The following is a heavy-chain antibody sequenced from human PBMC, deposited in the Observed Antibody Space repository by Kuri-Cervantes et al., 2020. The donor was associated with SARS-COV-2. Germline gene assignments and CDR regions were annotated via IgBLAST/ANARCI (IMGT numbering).Heavy chain of an antibody. V-gene: IGHV5-51*01. J-gene: IGHJ4*02. CDR2: IYPGDSDT. CDR3: ARRHDFWSGSPFDY. CDR1: GYSFTSYW. Sequence: GGSLRLSCKGSGYSFTSYWIGWVRQMPGKGLEWMGIIYPGDSDTRYSPSFQGQVTISADKSISTAYLQWSSLKASDTAMYYCARRHDFWSGSPFDYWGQGTLVTVSS. D-gene: IGHD3-3*01.